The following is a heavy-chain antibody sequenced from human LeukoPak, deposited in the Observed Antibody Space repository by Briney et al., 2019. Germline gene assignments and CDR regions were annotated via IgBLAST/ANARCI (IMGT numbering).Heavy chain of an antibody. Sequence: ASVKVSCKASGYTFTSYDINWVRQATGQGLEWMGWMNPNSGNTGYAQKFQGRVTMTRNTSISTAYMELSSLRSEDTAVYYCARGSITIFGVVTDDPLDAFDIWGQGTMVTVSS. V-gene: IGHV1-8*01. D-gene: IGHD3-3*01. J-gene: IGHJ3*02. CDR2: MNPNSGNT. CDR3: ARGSITIFGVVTDDPLDAFDI. CDR1: GYTFTSYD.